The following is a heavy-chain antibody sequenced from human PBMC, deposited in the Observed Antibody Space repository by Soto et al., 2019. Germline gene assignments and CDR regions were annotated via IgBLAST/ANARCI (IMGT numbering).Heavy chain of an antibody. CDR2: ISYDGSNK. Sequence: QVQLVESGGGVVQPGRSLRLSCAASGFTFSSYAMNWVGQAPGKRLEWVAVISYDGSNKYYADSVKGRFTISRDNSKNTLYLQMNSLRAEDTAVYYSARGSERRSPDGHDAFDIWGQGTMVTVSS. CDR1: GFTFSSYA. J-gene: IGHJ3*02. V-gene: IGHV3-30-3*01. CDR3: ARGSERRSPDGHDAFDI.